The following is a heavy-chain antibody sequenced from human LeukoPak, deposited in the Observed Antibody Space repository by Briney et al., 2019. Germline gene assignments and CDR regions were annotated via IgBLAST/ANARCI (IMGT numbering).Heavy chain of an antibody. CDR1: GYTFTGYY. CDR3: ARGPTSSGYYYSWFDP. Sequence: ASVKVSCKASGYTFTGYYMHWVRQAPGQGLEWMGWINPNSGGTNYAQKFQGRVTMTRDTSISTAYMELSRLRSDDTAVYYCARGPTSSGYYYSWFDPWGQGTLVTVSS. J-gene: IGHJ5*02. D-gene: IGHD3-22*01. V-gene: IGHV1-2*02. CDR2: INPNSGGT.